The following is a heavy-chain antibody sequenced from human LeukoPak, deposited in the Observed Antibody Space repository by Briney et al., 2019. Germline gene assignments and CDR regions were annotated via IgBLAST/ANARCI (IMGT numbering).Heavy chain of an antibody. D-gene: IGHD2-2*01. CDR2: INPNSGGT. Sequence: ASVKVSCKASGYTFTSYGISWVRQAPGQGLEWMGWINPNSGGTNYAQKFQGRVTMTRDTSISTAYMELSRLRSDDTAVYYCARDIVVVPAAADGHYYYYYMDVWGKGTTVTVSS. V-gene: IGHV1-2*02. CDR1: GYTFTSYG. CDR3: ARDIVVVPAAADGHYYYYYMDV. J-gene: IGHJ6*03.